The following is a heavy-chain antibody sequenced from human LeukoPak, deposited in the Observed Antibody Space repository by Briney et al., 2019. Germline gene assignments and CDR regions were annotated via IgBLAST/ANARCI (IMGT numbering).Heavy chain of an antibody. D-gene: IGHD6-13*01. J-gene: IGHJ4*02. Sequence: GGSLRLSCAASGFTFSSYAMSWVRQAPGKGLEWVSAISGSGGSTYYADSVKGRFTISRDNAKNSLYLQMNSLRAEDTALYYCARGIAAAPFDYWGQGTLVTASS. CDR1: GFTFSSYA. CDR3: ARGIAAAPFDY. V-gene: IGHV3-23*01. CDR2: ISGSGGST.